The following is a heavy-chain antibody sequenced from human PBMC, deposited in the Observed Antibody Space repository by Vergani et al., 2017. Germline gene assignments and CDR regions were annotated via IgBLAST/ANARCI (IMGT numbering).Heavy chain of an antibody. D-gene: IGHD1-26*01. V-gene: IGHV3-13*04. CDR3: ARVDKGESYPDY. CDR2: IVTAGDT. CDR1: GFTFSSYA. Sequence: EVQLVESGGGLVQPGGSLRLSCAASGFTFSSYAMHWVRQATGKGLEWVSAIVTAGDTCYPGSVKGRFTISRENAKNSLYLQMNSLRAGDTAVYYCARVDKGESYPDYWGQGTLVTVSS. J-gene: IGHJ4*02.